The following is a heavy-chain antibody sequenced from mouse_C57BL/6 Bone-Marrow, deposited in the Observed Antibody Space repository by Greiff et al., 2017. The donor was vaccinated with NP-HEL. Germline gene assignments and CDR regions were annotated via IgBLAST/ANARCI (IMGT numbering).Heavy chain of an antibody. Sequence: EVQGVESGGDLVKPGGSLKLSCAASGFTFSSYGMSWVRQTPDKRLEWVATISSGGSYTYYPDSVKGRFTISRDNAKNTLYLQMSSLKSEDTAMYYCARHYYSNYFDYWGQGTTRTVSS. CDR1: GFTFSSYG. V-gene: IGHV5-6*01. CDR2: ISSGGSYT. CDR3: ARHYYSNYFDY. J-gene: IGHJ2*01. D-gene: IGHD2-5*01.